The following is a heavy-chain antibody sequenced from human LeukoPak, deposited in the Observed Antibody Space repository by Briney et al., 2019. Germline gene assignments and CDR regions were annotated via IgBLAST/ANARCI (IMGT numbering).Heavy chain of an antibody. V-gene: IGHV4-39*07. D-gene: IGHD3-10*01. J-gene: IGHJ4*02. Sequence: SETLSLTCTVSGGPISSSSYYWGWIRQPPGKGLEWIGSIYYSGSTNYNPSLKSRVTISVDTSKNQFSLKLSSVTAADTAVYYCARVGYSSSGNYYNDRGAFDYWGQGTLVTVSS. CDR1: GGPISSSSYY. CDR3: ARVGYSSSGNYYNDRGAFDY. CDR2: IYYSGST.